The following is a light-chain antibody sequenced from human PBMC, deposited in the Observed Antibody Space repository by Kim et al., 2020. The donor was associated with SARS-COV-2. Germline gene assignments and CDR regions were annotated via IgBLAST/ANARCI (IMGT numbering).Light chain of an antibody. Sequence: PGERGTLTCRASQRVTSNYIVRYQQKPGQAPSHVFHGASSRPTGIPDRFSGSGSGTDFTLTISRLEPEDFAVFYCQQYDSSHWTFGRGTKVDIK. CDR2: GAS. J-gene: IGKJ1*01. V-gene: IGKV3-20*01. CDR3: QQYDSSHWT. CDR1: QRVTSNY.